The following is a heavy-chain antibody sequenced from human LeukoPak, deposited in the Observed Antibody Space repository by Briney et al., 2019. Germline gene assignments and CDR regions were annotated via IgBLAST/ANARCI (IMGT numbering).Heavy chain of an antibody. D-gene: IGHD4-17*01. CDR3: ANEIRPNDY. V-gene: IGHV3-23*01. J-gene: IGHJ4*02. CDR2: ISISGGTT. CDR1: TFAFSNHA. Sequence: GGSLRLSCTASTFAFSNHAMSWVRQAPGKGLEWVSSISISGGTTYYTDSVKGRFTISRENSKSTLYLQMNNLRADDTAVYYCANEIRPNDYWGQGTLVTVSS.